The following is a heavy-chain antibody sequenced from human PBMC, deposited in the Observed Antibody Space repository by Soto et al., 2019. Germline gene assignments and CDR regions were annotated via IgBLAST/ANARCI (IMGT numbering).Heavy chain of an antibody. J-gene: IGHJ5*01. CDR2: IYYSGST. D-gene: IGHD3-10*02. CDR1: GGSISSGAYY. V-gene: IGHV4-30-4*01. CDR3: ARAMLSWFDS. Sequence: PSVTLSLTCTVSGGSISSGAYYWSWIRQPPGKGLAWIGYIYYSGSTYYNPSLKSRGTISVDTPKNQFSLKQSSVTAADTAAYFCARAMLSWFDSWGRGTLVIVSS.